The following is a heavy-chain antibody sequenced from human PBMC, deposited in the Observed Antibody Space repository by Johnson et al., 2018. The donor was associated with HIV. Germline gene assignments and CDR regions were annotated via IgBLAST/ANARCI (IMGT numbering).Heavy chain of an antibody. CDR2: ISSSGSTI. J-gene: IGHJ3*02. Sequence: QVHLVESGGGLVKPGGSLRLSCVASGFTFSDYYMNWIRQAPGKGLEWISYISSSGSTIYYADSVKGRFTISRDNAKNSLYLQMNSLRAEDTAVYYCARSKDCSGGSCPDAFDIWGQGTMLIVSS. D-gene: IGHD2-15*01. CDR1: GFTFSDYY. V-gene: IGHV3-11*04. CDR3: ARSKDCSGGSCPDAFDI.